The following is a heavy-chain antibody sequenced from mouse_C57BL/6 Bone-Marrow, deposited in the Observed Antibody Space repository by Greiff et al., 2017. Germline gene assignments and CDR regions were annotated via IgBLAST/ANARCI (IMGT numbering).Heavy chain of an antibody. CDR1: GFTFSSYA. J-gene: IGHJ3*01. CDR2: ISDGGSYT. V-gene: IGHV5-4*03. Sequence: EVKVEESGGGLVKPGGSLKLSCAASGFTFSSYAMSWVRQTPEKRLEWVATISDGGSYTYYPDTVQGRFTISRDNAKNNLYLQMSHLKSKNTAMYYCARVSSYYGSPFAYWGQGTLVTVSA. D-gene: IGHD1-1*01. CDR3: ARVSSYYGSPFAY.